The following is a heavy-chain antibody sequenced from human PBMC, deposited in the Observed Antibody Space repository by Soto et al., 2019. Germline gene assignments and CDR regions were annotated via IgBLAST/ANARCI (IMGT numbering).Heavy chain of an antibody. D-gene: IGHD5-12*01. CDR3: TKDDGYNDSTYYHYFGMDV. CDR2: ISYDGCTE. V-gene: IGHV3-30*18. J-gene: IGHJ6*02. CDR1: GFTFSGYY. Sequence: PGGSLRLSCAASGFTFSGYYMHWVRQAPGKGLEWVAVISYDGCTEYYADSVKGRFTISRDNSANRLFLQMNSLRPEDTAVYYCTKDDGYNDSTYYHYFGMDVWGQGTTVTVSS.